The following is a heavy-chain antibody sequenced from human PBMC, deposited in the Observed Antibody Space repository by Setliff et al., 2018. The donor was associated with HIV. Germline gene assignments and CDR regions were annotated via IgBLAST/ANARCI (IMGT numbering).Heavy chain of an antibody. CDR2: ISAYNGDT. D-gene: IGHD6-13*01. CDR1: GYTFTGYA. CDR3: ARRWVFDAFDI. J-gene: IGHJ3*02. Sequence: ASVKVSCKASGYTFTGYAISWVRQAPGQGLEWLGWISAYNGDTNYAQKVQGRVSMTIDTTTSTAYMELRSMRSDDMAVYYCARRWVFDAFDIWGQGTMVTVSS. V-gene: IGHV1-18*03.